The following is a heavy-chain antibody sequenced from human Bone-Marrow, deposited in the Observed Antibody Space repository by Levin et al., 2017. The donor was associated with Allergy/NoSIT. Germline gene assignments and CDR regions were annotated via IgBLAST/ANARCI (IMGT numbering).Heavy chain of an antibody. CDR2: ISYDGSNK. V-gene: IGHV3-30*04. D-gene: IGHD3-3*01. Sequence: PGGSLRLSCAASGFTFSSYAMHWVRQAPGKGLEWVAVISYDGSNKYYADSVKGRFTISRDNSKNTLYLQMNSLRAEDTAVYYCARDCITIFGVVSRWFDPWGQGTLVTVSS. CDR3: ARDCITIFGVVSRWFDP. CDR1: GFTFSSYA. J-gene: IGHJ5*02.